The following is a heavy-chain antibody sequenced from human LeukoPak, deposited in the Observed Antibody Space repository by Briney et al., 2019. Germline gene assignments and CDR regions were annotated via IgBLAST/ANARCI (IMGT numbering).Heavy chain of an antibody. V-gene: IGHV1-69*04. CDR3: ARDSGRPPTSFDY. Sequence: ASVKVSCKASGGTFNHFGINWVRQAPGQGLEWMGRIIPILDLTKYAPKIQDRVTITADKSTSTAYMELNSLRSEDTAVYFCARDSGRPPTSFDYWGQGTLVTVSS. J-gene: IGHJ4*02. CDR1: GGTFNHFG. CDR2: IIPILDLT. D-gene: IGHD1-1*01.